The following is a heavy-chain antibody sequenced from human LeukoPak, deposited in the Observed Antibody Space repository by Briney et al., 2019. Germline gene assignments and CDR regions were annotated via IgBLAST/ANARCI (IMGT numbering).Heavy chain of an antibody. CDR1: GGSISSYY. CDR2: IYTSGST. Sequence: SETLSLTCTVSGGSISSYYWSGIRQPAGKGLEWIGRIYTSGSTNYNPSLKSRVTMSVDTSKNQFSLKLSSVTAADTAVYYCVGDSSGNYYGEKHFDYWGQGTLVTVSS. CDR3: VGDSSGNYYGEKHFDY. D-gene: IGHD3-22*01. J-gene: IGHJ4*02. V-gene: IGHV4-4*07.